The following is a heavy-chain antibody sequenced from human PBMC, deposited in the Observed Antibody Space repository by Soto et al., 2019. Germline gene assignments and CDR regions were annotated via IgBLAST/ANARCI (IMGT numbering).Heavy chain of an antibody. D-gene: IGHD3-10*01. CDR2: VSRNSDYI. V-gene: IGHV3-21*01. CDR3: ARVGAYFGEFDYFDY. Sequence: EVQLVESGGGLVKPGGSLRLSCAASGFTFSSYSMNWVRQAPGKGLEWVSSVSRNSDYIYYSDSVKGRFIISRDNARTSLYLHMNSLGAEDTAVYYCARVGAYFGEFDYFDYWGQGALVTVSS. CDR1: GFTFSSYS. J-gene: IGHJ4*02.